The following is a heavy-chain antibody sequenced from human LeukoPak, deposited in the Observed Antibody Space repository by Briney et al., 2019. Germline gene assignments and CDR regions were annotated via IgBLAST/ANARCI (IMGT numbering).Heavy chain of an antibody. Sequence: SQTLSLTCTVSGGSISSGSYYWSWIRQPAGKGLEWIGRIYTSGSTNYNPSLKSRVTISVDTSKNQFSLKLSSVTAADTAVYYCARAEQSGGFDHWGQGTLVTVSS. D-gene: IGHD1-26*01. J-gene: IGHJ4*02. CDR2: IYTSGST. CDR3: ARAEQSGGFDH. V-gene: IGHV4-61*02. CDR1: GGSISSGSYY.